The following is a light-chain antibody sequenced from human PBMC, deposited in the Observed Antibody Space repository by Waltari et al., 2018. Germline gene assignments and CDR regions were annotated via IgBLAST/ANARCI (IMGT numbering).Light chain of an antibody. CDR1: NSDIGNFNL. J-gene: IGLJ1*01. Sequence: QSALTQPASVSGSPGQSISLSCSGTNSDIGNFNLVSWYQRHPDKAPKLIIYEVNKRPSGVSHRFSGSKSGNTASLTISALQAEDEADYYCCSYAGSKTYVFGPGTKVTVL. CDR2: EVN. V-gene: IGLV2-23*02. CDR3: CSYAGSKTYV.